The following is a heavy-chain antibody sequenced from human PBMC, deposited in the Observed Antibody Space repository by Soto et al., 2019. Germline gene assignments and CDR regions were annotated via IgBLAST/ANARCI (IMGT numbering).Heavy chain of an antibody. D-gene: IGHD6-19*01. CDR3: AGDRAGVAGPIDY. Sequence: QVQLLESGGGVVQPGRSLRLSCAASGFTFSTYAMHWVRQAPGKGLEWVAVIVYDGSNKYYADSVKGRFTISRDNSKNTLYLQMNSLSAEDTAVYYCAGDRAGVAGPIDYWGQGTLVTVSS. CDR2: IVYDGSNK. CDR1: GFTFSTYA. V-gene: IGHV3-30-3*01. J-gene: IGHJ4*02.